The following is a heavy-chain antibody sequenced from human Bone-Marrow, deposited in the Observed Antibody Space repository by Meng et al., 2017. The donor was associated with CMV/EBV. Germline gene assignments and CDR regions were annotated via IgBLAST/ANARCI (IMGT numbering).Heavy chain of an antibody. D-gene: IGHD1/OR15-1a*01. CDR2: IWYDGSHR. CDR3: AKDQQSPFSYYFYGMDV. Sequence: GESLKISCAAAGLNFSNYGILWVRQAPGKGLEWVAIIWYDGSHRYYADSVQGRFTISRDNSKNTVHLQMNSLRAEDTAVYYCAKDQQSPFSYYFYGMDVWGQGTTVTVSS. V-gene: IGHV3-33*06. J-gene: IGHJ6*02. CDR1: GLNFSNYG.